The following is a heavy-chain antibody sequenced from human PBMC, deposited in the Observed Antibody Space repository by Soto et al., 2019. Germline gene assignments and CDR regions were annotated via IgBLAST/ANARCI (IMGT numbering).Heavy chain of an antibody. CDR3: AKDTATQYSSGKGGYFQH. CDR1: GFTFDDYA. V-gene: IGHV3-9*01. D-gene: IGHD6-19*01. Sequence: EVQLVESGGGLVQPGRSLRLSCAASGFTFDDYAMHWVRQAPGKGLEWVSGISWNSGSIVYADSVKGRFNISRDNANNYMYLQMKSLRAEDTALYYCAKDTATQYSSGKGGYFQHWGQGTLVTVSS. J-gene: IGHJ1*01. CDR2: ISWNSGSI.